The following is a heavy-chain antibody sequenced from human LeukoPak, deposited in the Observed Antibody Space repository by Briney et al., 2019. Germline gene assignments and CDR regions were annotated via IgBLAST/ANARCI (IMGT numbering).Heavy chain of an antibody. CDR3: VRRYTNSWFFDY. V-gene: IGHV4-59*08. CDR2: IYYTGNS. D-gene: IGHD2-2*02. J-gene: IGHJ4*02. Sequence: SETLSLTYTVSGGSISSYYWSWIRQPPGKGLEWLGYIYYTGNSNYNPSLESRVTMSLDTSTNQFSLRLSSVTAADTAVYYCVRRYTNSWFFDYWGQGALVTVSS. CDR1: GGSISSYY.